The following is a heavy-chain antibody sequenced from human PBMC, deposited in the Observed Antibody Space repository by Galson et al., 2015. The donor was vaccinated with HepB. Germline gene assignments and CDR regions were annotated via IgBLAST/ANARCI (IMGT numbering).Heavy chain of an antibody. CDR3: AKEGWYGAFDI. V-gene: IGHV3-9*01. CDR2: ISWNSGSI. D-gene: IGHD6-19*01. J-gene: IGHJ3*02. Sequence: SLRLSCAASGFTFSSYGMHWVRQAPGKGLEWVSGISWNSGSIGYADSVKGRFTISRDNAKNSLYLQMNSLRAEDTALYYCAKEGWYGAFDIWGQGTMVTVSS. CDR1: GFTFSSYG.